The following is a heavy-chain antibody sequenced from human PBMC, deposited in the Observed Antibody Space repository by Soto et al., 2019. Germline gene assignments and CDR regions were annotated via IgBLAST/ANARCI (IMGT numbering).Heavy chain of an antibody. CDR2: INGDGSRT. V-gene: IGHV3-74*01. J-gene: IGHJ4*02. CDR1: GFTFSSYW. CDR3: ARGAGGAYYVDY. D-gene: IGHD2-21*01. Sequence: EVQLVESGGGLVQPGGSLRLSCAASGFTFSSYWMHWVRQAPGKGLVWVSRINGDGSRTSYADSVKGQFTISRDNARNTLYLRMISLGAEDTAVYYCARGAGGAYYVDYWGQGTLVTVSS.